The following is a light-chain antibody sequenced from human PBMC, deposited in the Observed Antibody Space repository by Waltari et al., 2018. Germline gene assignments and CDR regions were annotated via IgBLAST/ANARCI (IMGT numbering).Light chain of an antibody. Sequence: YVLTQPPSVSVAPGKTATLTCGGENIETKSVNWYQQKPGQAPVLVLFYDTDRPSGIPDRFSGSNSGNTATLTISWVEAGDEADCHCQVWDDTTNSGVFGGGTRLTVL. CDR2: YDT. V-gene: IGLV3-21*04. CDR3: QVWDDTTNSGV. CDR1: NIETKS. J-gene: IGLJ3*02.